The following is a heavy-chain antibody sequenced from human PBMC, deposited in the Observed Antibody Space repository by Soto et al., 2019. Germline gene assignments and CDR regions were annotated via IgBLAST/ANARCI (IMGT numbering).Heavy chain of an antibody. Sequence: ASVKVSCKASGYTFTSYDINWVRQATGQGLEWMGWMNPNSGNTGYAQKFQGRVTMTRNTSISTAYMELSSLRSEDTAVYYCARGPHLQYWSGGSCYSDYWGQGTLVTVSS. D-gene: IGHD2-15*01. V-gene: IGHV1-8*01. J-gene: IGHJ4*02. CDR2: MNPNSGNT. CDR1: GYTFTSYD. CDR3: ARGPHLQYWSGGSCYSDY.